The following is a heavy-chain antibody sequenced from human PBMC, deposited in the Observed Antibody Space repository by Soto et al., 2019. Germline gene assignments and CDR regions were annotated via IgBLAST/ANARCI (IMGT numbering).Heavy chain of an antibody. V-gene: IGHV4-34*01. CDR2: MNDSGST. Sequence: QVQLQQWGAGLLKPSETLSLTCAVSGGSFSCYYWSWIRQPPGKGLEWIGEMNDSGSTKYNASLESRVAISVDTSKGHFSLTLTSVTAADTAVYYCASPRWNYIYWGQGTLVAVSS. D-gene: IGHD1-7*01. CDR3: ASPRWNYIY. J-gene: IGHJ4*02. CDR1: GGSFSCYY.